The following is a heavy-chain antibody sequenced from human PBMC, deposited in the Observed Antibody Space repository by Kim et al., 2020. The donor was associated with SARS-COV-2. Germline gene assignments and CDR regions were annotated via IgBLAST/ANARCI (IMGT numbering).Heavy chain of an antibody. Sequence: GGSLRLSCAASGFTFSSYGMHWVRQAPGKGLEWVAVISYDGSNKYYADSVKGRFTISRDNSKNTLYLQMNSLRAEDTAVYYCAKGQGLYYYGSGLDYWGQGTLVTVSS. D-gene: IGHD3-10*01. V-gene: IGHV3-30*18. CDR2: ISYDGSNK. CDR1: GFTFSSYG. CDR3: AKGQGLYYYGSGLDY. J-gene: IGHJ4*02.